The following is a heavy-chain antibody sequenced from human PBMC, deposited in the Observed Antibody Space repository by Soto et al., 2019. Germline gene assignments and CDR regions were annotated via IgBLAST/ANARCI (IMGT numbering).Heavy chain of an antibody. D-gene: IGHD1-1*01. J-gene: IGHJ4*02. V-gene: IGHV2-5*02. CDR1: GFSLTTRPVG. CDR2: IYWDDDK. CDR3: AHRRGGFDWNDGDVDF. Sequence: QITLKESGPTLVKPTETLTLTCSFSGFSLTTRPVGVGWIRQPPGKALECLELIYWDDDKRYSPSVRSRLAITKDTSKNQVVLTMANVDPMDTATYYCAHRRGGFDWNDGDVDFWGQGTLVTVSS.